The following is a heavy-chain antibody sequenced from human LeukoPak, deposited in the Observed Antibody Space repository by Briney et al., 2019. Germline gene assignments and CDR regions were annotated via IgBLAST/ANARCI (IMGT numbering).Heavy chain of an antibody. V-gene: IGHV1-2*02. Sequence: GASVKVSSKTSGYSFTGYYMHWVRQAPGQGLEWMGWINPNNGGTKYEQRFQGRVTMTRDTSISTVYMELSSLKSDDTAVYYCARGVRLFDYWGQGTLVTVSS. CDR2: INPNNGGT. CDR3: ARGVRLFDY. J-gene: IGHJ4*02. D-gene: IGHD4-23*01. CDR1: GYSFTGYY.